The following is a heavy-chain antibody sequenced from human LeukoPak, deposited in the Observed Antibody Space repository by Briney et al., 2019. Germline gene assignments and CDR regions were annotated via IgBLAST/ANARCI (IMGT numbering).Heavy chain of an antibody. Sequence: ASVTVSCKASGYPFTNYYIHWVRQAPGQGLEWMGIINPGSGTTTYAQKFQGRVTMTRDTSTSTVYMELSSLRSEDTAVYYCARRIMGASAEAFDIWGQGTMVTVSS. CDR2: INPGSGTT. J-gene: IGHJ3*02. D-gene: IGHD1-26*01. CDR3: ARRIMGASAEAFDI. CDR1: GYPFTNYY. V-gene: IGHV1-46*01.